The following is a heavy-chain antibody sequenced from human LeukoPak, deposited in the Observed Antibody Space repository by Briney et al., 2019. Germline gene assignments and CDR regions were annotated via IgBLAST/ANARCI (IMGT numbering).Heavy chain of an antibody. D-gene: IGHD6-19*01. CDR2: IQYDGSEI. CDR3: VEEAGAVAGRFDH. V-gene: IGHV3-30*02. J-gene: IGHJ4*02. Sequence: GGSLRPSCAASGLIFSNYGMHWVRQAPGKGLEWVTFIQYDGSEIYYTDSVKGRFTISRDNSKNTVYLQMNSLGPEDTAVYYCVEEAGAVAGRFDHWGQGTLVTVSS. CDR1: GLIFSNYG.